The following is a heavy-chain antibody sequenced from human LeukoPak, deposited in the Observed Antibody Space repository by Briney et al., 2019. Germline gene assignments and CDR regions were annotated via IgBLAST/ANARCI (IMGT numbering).Heavy chain of an antibody. CDR2: MNPNSGNT. V-gene: IGHV1-8*01. Sequence: PGASVKVSCKASGYTFTSYDINWVRQATGQGLEWMGWMNPNSGNTGYVQKFQGRVTMTRNTSISTAYMELSSLRSEDTAVYYCARGSNYDFWSGYYAYYYYYGMDVWGQGTTVTVSS. CDR3: ARGSNYDFWSGYYAYYYYYGMDV. D-gene: IGHD3-3*01. J-gene: IGHJ6*02. CDR1: GYTFTSYD.